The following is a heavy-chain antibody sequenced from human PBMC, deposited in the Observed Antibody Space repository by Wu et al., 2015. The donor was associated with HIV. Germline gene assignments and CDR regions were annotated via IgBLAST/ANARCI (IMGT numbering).Heavy chain of an antibody. J-gene: IGHJ4*02. CDR3: ARDYTGEYYYGSGSYLGY. D-gene: IGHD3-10*01. V-gene: IGHV1-2*02. Sequence: QVQLVQSGAEVKKPGASVKVSCKASGYTFTGYYMHWVRQAPGQGLEWMGWINPNSGGTNYAQKFQGRVTMTRDTSISTAYMELSRLRSDDTAVYYCARDYTGEYYYGSGSYLGYWGQGTLVTVSS. CDR1: GYTFTGYY. CDR2: INPNSGGT.